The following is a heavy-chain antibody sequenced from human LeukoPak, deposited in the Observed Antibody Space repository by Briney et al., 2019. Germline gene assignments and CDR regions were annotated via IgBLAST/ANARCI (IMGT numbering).Heavy chain of an antibody. J-gene: IGHJ4*02. V-gene: IGHV3-48*03. CDR3: ARVYSIDYGDPEWDY. D-gene: IGHD4-17*01. CDR1: GFTFSSYE. CDR2: ISSSGSTI. Sequence: PGGSLRLSCAASGFTFSSYEMNWVRQAPGKGLEWVSYISSSGSTIYYADSVKGRFTISRDNAKNSLYLQMNSLRAEDTAVYYCARVYSIDYGDPEWDYWGQGTLVTVSS.